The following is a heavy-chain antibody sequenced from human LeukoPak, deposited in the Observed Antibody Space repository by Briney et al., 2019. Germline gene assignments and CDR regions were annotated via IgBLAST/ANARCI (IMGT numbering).Heavy chain of an antibody. Sequence: SETLSLTCTVSGGSISSSSYYWGWIRQPPGKGLEWIGEINHSGSTNYNPSLKSRVTISVDTSKNQFSLKLSSVTAADTAVYYCAGIYCSGGSCYGYYFDYWGQGTLVTVSS. V-gene: IGHV4-39*01. D-gene: IGHD2-15*01. CDR1: GGSISSSSYY. CDR3: AGIYCSGGSCYGYYFDY. CDR2: INHSGST. J-gene: IGHJ4*02.